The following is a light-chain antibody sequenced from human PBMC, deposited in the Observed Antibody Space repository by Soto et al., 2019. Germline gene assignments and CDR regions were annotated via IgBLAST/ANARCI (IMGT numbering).Light chain of an antibody. CDR3: PQHLNALR. CDR1: QSVSSY. V-gene: IGKV3-11*01. CDR2: DAS. Sequence: EIVLTQSPATLSLSPGERATLSCRASQSVSSYLEWYQQKPGQAPRLLIYDASNRATGIPARFSGSGSGTDFPPTISRLEPEDFAVYYCPQHLNALRFGGGTKVEIK. J-gene: IGKJ4*02.